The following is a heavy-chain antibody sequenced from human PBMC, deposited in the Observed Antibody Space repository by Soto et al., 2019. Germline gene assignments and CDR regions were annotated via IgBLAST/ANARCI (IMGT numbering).Heavy chain of an antibody. CDR2: IIPIFGTA. V-gene: IGHV1-69*12. Sequence: QVQLVQSGAEVKKPGSSVKVSCKASGGTFSSYAISWVRQAPGQGLEWMGGIIPIFGTANYAQKFQGRVTIQGDESTSTAYMELSSLSFEETAVYYCARGLGSGSYWNPFDYWGQGTLVTVSS. D-gene: IGHD1-26*01. J-gene: IGHJ4*02. CDR3: ARGLGSGSYWNPFDY. CDR1: GGTFSSYA.